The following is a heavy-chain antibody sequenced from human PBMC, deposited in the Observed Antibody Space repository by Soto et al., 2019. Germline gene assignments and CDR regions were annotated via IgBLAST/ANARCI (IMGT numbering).Heavy chain of an antibody. CDR2: ISGSGGST. V-gene: IGHV3-23*01. Sequence: GGSLRLSCAASGFTFDIHAMSWVRQAPGKGLQWVSVISGSGGSTYYADSVKGRFTISRDNSKNTLYLQMNSLRADDTAVYYCAKGSPATHYFYYAMDVWGQGTTVTV. J-gene: IGHJ6*02. CDR3: AKGSPATHYFYYAMDV. CDR1: GFTFDIHA.